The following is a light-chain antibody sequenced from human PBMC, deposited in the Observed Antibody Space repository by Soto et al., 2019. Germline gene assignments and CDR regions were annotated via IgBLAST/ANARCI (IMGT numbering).Light chain of an antibody. CDR1: SSNVGSYT. CDR3: AAWDDSLNGGV. CDR2: SGN. V-gene: IGLV1-44*01. Sequence: QSVLTQPPSASGTPGQRVTISCSGSSSNVGSYTVYWYQPLPGTAPKVLIYSGNRRPSGVPARFSGSKSGTSASLAISGLQSEDEADYYCAAWDDSLNGGVFGGGTKVTVL. J-gene: IGLJ2*01.